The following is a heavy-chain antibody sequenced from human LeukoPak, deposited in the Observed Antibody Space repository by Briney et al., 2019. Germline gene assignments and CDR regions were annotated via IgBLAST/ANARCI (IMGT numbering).Heavy chain of an antibody. J-gene: IGHJ4*02. CDR2: IDSDGSGT. D-gene: IGHD1/OR15-1a*01. V-gene: IGHV3-74*01. CDR1: GLTLSGYW. CDR3: STVEHF. Sequence: GGSLRLSCSASGLTLSGYWMHLVRQIPGKGLVWVSRIDSDGSGTSYADSVKGRFTISRDDVKNMLYLQMNSLRVEDTGLYYCSTVEHFWGQGTLVTASS.